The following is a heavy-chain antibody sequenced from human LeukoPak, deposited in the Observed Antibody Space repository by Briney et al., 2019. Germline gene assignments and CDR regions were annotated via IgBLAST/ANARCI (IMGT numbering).Heavy chain of an antibody. J-gene: IGHJ4*02. Sequence: GGSLRLSCAASGFTVSSNYMSWVRQAPGKGLEWVSVIYSGGSTYYADSVKGRFTISRHNSKNTLYLQMNSLRAEDTAVYYRARGNYYDSSGSSFDYWGQGTLVTVSS. CDR1: GFTVSSNY. D-gene: IGHD3-22*01. CDR2: IYSGGST. CDR3: ARGNYYDSSGSSFDY. V-gene: IGHV3-53*04.